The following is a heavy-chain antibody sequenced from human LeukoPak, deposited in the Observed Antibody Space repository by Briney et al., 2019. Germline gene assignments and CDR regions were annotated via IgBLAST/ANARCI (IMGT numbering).Heavy chain of an antibody. Sequence: GRSLRLSYAASGFTFSSYAMHWVRQAPGKGLEWVAVISYDGSNKYYADSVKGRFTISRDNSKNTLYLQMNSLRAEDTAVYYCARWDYYDSSGYYQPYYFDYWGQGTLVTVSS. J-gene: IGHJ4*02. V-gene: IGHV3-30-3*01. CDR1: GFTFSSYA. D-gene: IGHD3-22*01. CDR2: ISYDGSNK. CDR3: ARWDYYDSSGYYQPYYFDY.